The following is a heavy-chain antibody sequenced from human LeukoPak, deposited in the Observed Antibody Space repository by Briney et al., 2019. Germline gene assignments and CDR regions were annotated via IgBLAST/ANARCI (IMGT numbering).Heavy chain of an antibody. V-gene: IGHV1-2*02. CDR3: ARDLQGPFDPDDFWSGYTPARYGMDV. Sequence: GASVKVSCKASGYTFTGYYMHWVRQAPGQGLEWMGWINPNSGGTNYAQKFQGSVTMTRDTSISTAYMELSRLRSDDTAVYYCARDLQGPFDPDDFWSGYTPARYGMDVWGQGTTVTVSS. CDR1: GYTFTGYY. J-gene: IGHJ6*02. CDR2: INPNSGGT. D-gene: IGHD3-3*01.